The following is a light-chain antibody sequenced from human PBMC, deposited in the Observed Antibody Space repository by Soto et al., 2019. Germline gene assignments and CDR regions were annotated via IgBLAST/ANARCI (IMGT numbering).Light chain of an antibody. CDR3: QTWATGIRV. Sequence: QLVLTQSPSASASLGASVKLTCTLSSGHSSYAIAWHQHQPGKGPRYLMNLNSDGSHTKGDGIPARFSGSSSGAERYLTIPSLQAEDEADYYCQTWATGIRVFGGGTKVTVL. CDR1: SGHSSYA. CDR2: LNSDGSH. V-gene: IGLV4-69*01. J-gene: IGLJ3*02.